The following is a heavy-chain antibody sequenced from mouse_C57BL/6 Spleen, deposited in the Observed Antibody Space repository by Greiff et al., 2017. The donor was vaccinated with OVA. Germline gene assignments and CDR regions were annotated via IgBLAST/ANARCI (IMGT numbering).Heavy chain of an antibody. CDR2: IDPSDSET. CDR1: GYTFTSYW. J-gene: IGHJ3*01. CDR3: AREEENDGYLFAY. D-gene: IGHD2-3*01. Sequence: QVQLQQPGAELVRPGSSVKLSCKASGYTFTSYWMHWVKQRPIQGLEWIGNIDPSDSETHYNQKFKDKATLTVDKSSSTAYMQLSILTSKDSAVYYCAREEENDGYLFAYWGQGTLVTVSA. V-gene: IGHV1-52*01.